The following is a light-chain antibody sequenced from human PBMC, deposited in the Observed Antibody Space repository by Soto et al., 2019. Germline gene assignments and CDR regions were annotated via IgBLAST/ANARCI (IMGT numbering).Light chain of an antibody. CDR1: SSNIGAGYD. Sequence: QSVLTQPPSVSGAPGQRVTISCTGSSSNIGAGYDVHWYQQLPGTAPKLRIYRNSNRPSGVPDRLFGSKSGTSASLAITGLQAEDEADYYCQSCDSSLSGSGVFGTGTKVTVL. J-gene: IGLJ1*01. CDR2: RNS. CDR3: QSCDSSLSGSGV. V-gene: IGLV1-40*01.